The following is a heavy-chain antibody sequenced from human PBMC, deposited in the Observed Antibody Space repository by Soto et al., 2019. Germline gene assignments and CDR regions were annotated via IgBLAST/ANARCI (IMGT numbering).Heavy chain of an antibody. V-gene: IGHV3-23*01. Sequence: GGSLRLSCAASGFTFSSYAMSWVRQAPGKGLEWVSAISGSGGSTYYADSVKGRFTISRDNSKNTLYLQMYSLRAEDTAVYYCAKDRGIVVVPAAILDYWGQGTLVTVSS. CDR3: AKDRGIVVVPAAILDY. J-gene: IGHJ4*02. D-gene: IGHD2-2*02. CDR1: GFTFSSYA. CDR2: ISGSGGST.